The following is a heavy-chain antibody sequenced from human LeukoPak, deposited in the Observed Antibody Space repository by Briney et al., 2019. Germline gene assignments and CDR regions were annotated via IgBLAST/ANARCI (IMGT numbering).Heavy chain of an antibody. V-gene: IGHV4-4*07. J-gene: IGHJ4*02. D-gene: IGHD3-10*01. CDR1: GGSISSYH. CDR3: ARSSPRWFGESPPKIPFDY. CDR2: IYTSGST. Sequence: SETLSLTCTVSGGSISSYHWSWIRQPAGKGLEWIGRIYTSGSTNYNPSLKSRVTMSVDTSKNQFSLKLSSVTAADTAVYYCARSSPRWFGESPPKIPFDYWGQGTLVTVSS.